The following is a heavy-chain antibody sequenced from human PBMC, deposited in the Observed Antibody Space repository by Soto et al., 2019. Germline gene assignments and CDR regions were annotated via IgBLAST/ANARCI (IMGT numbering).Heavy chain of an antibody. V-gene: IGHV4-4*02. J-gene: IGHJ6*02. D-gene: IGHD2-2*01. CDR3: ARDVGLYCSSTSGKIRSPPGGGMDV. Sequence: PSETLSLTCAVSGGSISSSNWWSWVRQPPGKGLEWIGEIYHSGSTNYNPSLKSRVTISVDKSKNQFSLKLSSVTAADTAVYYWARDVGLYCSSTSGKIRSPPGGGMDVWGQGTTVTVS. CDR2: IYHSGST. CDR1: GGSISSSNW.